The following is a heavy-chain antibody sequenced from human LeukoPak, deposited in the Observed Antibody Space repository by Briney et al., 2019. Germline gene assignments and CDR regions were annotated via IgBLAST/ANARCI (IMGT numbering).Heavy chain of an antibody. CDR3: ARDYAATIFGVVTTPETNWFDP. V-gene: IGHV4-4*07. Sequence: SETLSLTCTVSGGSISSYYRSWIRQPAGKGLEWIGRIYTSGSTNYNPSLKSRVTMSVDTSKNQFSLKLSSVTAADTAVYSCARDYAATIFGVVTTPETNWFDPWGQGTLVTVSS. D-gene: IGHD3-3*01. CDR1: GGSISSYY. CDR2: IYTSGST. J-gene: IGHJ5*02.